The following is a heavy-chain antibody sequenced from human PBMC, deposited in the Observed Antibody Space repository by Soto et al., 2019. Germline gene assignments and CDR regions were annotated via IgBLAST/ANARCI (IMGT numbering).Heavy chain of an antibody. CDR3: RVAVAGTRDY. D-gene: IGHD6-19*01. Sequence: QVQLVESGGGVVQPGRSLRLSCAASGFTFSSYAMHWVRQAPGKRLEWVAVISYDGSNKYYADSVKGRFTISRDNSKNSLYLQMNRLSAEDTAVYYCRVAVAGTRDYWGQGTLVTVST. V-gene: IGHV3-30-3*01. J-gene: IGHJ4*02. CDR1: GFTFSSYA. CDR2: ISYDGSNK.